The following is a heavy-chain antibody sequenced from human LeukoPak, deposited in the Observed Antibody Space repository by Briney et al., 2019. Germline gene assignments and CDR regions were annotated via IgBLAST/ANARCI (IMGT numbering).Heavy chain of an antibody. CDR1: GFTFSSYA. CDR2: ISYDGSNK. Sequence: PGRSLRLSCAASGFTFSSYAMHWVRQAPGKGLEWVAVISYDGSNKYYADSVKGRFTIPRDNSKNTLYLQMNSLRAEDTAVYYCARDRDYYDSSGPFDYWGQGTLVTVSS. CDR3: ARDRDYYDSSGPFDY. V-gene: IGHV3-30*04. D-gene: IGHD3-22*01. J-gene: IGHJ4*02.